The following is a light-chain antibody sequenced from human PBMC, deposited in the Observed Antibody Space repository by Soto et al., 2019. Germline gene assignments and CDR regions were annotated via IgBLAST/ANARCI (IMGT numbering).Light chain of an antibody. CDR1: QSISNY. CDR2: AAS. CDR3: QQSYGTPLT. J-gene: IGKJ4*01. V-gene: IGKV1-39*01. Sequence: DIEMTQSPSSLSASVGDRVTITCRASQSISNYLNWYQHKPGKVPKLLIYAASSLQSGVPTRFSCSGSGTDFTLTSSSLQPEDFATYYCQQSYGTPLTFGGGTKVEIK.